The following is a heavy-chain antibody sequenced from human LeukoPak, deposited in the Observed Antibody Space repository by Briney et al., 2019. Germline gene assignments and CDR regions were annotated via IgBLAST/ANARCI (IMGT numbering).Heavy chain of an antibody. CDR2: IYNDGSA. CDR3: VRSVVPAARFDY. Sequence: PGGSLRLSCAPAEFTVSSIYMGWVRQAPGEGLEWVSAIYNDGSAYYADPVKGRFTISRDNSKNTLSLLMNSLRAEDTAVDYCVRSVVPAARFDYWGQGTLVTVSS. CDR1: EFTVSSIY. D-gene: IGHD2-2*01. V-gene: IGHV3-53*01. J-gene: IGHJ4*02.